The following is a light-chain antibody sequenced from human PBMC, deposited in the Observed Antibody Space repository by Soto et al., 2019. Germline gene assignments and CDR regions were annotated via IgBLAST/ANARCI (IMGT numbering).Light chain of an antibody. CDR2: GAS. V-gene: IGKV3-20*01. J-gene: IGKJ1*01. CDR1: QSVSSSY. CDR3: QQYDSFLWT. Sequence: EIVLTQSPGTLSLSPGERATLSCRASQSVSSSYLAWYRQKPGQAPRLLIYGASSRATGIPDRFSGSGSGTEFTLTISSLQPDDFATYYCQQYDSFLWTFGQGTKVDIK.